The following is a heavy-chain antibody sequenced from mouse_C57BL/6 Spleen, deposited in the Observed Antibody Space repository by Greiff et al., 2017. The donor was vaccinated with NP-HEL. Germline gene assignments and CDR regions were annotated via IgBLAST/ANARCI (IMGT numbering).Heavy chain of an antibody. D-gene: IGHD4-1*01. CDR3: ARKGTGTNYAMDY. CDR1: GYTFTSYW. V-gene: IGHV1-55*01. Sequence: QVQLKHHLSYLFNPFSSVKMSCKASGYTFTSYWITWVKQRPGQGLEWIGDIYPGSGSTNYNEKFKSKATLTVDTSSSTAYMQLSSLTSEDSAVYYCARKGTGTNYAMDYWGQGTSVTVSS. CDR2: IYPGSGST. J-gene: IGHJ4*01.